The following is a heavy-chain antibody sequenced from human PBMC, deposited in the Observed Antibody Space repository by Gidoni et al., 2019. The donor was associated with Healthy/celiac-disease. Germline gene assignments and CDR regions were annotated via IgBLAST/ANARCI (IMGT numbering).Heavy chain of an antibody. CDR2: IYWDDDK. J-gene: IGHJ4*02. Sequence: QITLKESGPTLVKPTQTLALSCTFSGFSLSTSGVGVGWIRQPPGKALEWLVLIYWDDDKRYSPYLKSRLTITKDTSKNQVVLTMTNMDPVDTATDYCAHRHPNYDYVWGSYRYTTSGYFDYWGQGTLVTVSS. CDR1: GFSLSTSGVG. V-gene: IGHV2-5*02. CDR3: AHRHPNYDYVWGSYRYTTSGYFDY. D-gene: IGHD3-16*02.